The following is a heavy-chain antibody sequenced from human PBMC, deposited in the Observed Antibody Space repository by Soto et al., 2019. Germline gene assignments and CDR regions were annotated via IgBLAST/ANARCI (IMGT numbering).Heavy chain of an antibody. Sequence: SETLSLTCTVTGGSINTYYWSWIRQSAGKGLEWIGRVYTTGSTNYNPSLKSRVTISVDTSRNQFSLSLSSVTAADTAVYYCARGASVVATPHYFDYWGQGTLVTVSS. J-gene: IGHJ4*02. V-gene: IGHV4-4*07. D-gene: IGHD2-15*01. CDR2: VYTTGST. CDR3: ARGASVVATPHYFDY. CDR1: GGSINTYY.